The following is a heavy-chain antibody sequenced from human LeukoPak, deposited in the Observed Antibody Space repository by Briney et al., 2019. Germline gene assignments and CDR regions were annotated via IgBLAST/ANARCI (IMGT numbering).Heavy chain of an antibody. CDR3: ARLRNRYDTSGYYPFDY. CDR2: IYYSGST. V-gene: IGHV4-59*08. CDR1: GDSISGYY. Sequence: SETLSLTCSVSGDSISGYYWSWIRQPPGKGLEWIGYIYYSGSTNYNPSLKSRVTMSVDTSKNQFSLKVNSVTAADMAVYYCARLRNRYDTSGYYPFDYWGQGTLVTVSS. J-gene: IGHJ4*02. D-gene: IGHD3-22*01.